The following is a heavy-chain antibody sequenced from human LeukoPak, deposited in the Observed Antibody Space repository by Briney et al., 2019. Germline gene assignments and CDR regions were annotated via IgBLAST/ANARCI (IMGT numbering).Heavy chain of an antibody. Sequence: GASVKVSCKASGYTFTSYGISWVRQAPGHGVEWMGWIIAYNGNTNYAQKLQGRVTMTTDTSTSTAYMELRSLRSDDTAVYYCARDRGSWYFFYYYYGMDVWGQGTTVTVSS. CDR3: ARDRGSWYFFYYYYGMDV. D-gene: IGHD6-13*01. V-gene: IGHV1-18*01. CDR2: IIAYNGNT. CDR1: GYTFTSYG. J-gene: IGHJ6*02.